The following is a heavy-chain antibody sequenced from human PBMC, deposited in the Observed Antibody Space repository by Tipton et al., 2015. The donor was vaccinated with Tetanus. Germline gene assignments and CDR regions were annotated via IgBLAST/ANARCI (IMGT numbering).Heavy chain of an antibody. Sequence: QSGPEVKKPGASVKVSCKASGYTFTGHDINWVRQARGQGLEWLGWVSPSSGRTDYAQKFQGRLTMTRDTSISTVYMELNSLTSEDTAMYYCARGSGMSGDFWGQGTLVTVSS. J-gene: IGHJ4*02. CDR2: VSPSSGRT. CDR1: GYTFTGHD. V-gene: IGHV1-8*01. CDR3: ARGSGMSGDF. D-gene: IGHD3-3*01.